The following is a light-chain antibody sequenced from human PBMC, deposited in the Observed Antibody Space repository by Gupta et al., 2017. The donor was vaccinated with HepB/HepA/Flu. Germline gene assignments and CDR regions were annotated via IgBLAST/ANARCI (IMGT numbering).Light chain of an antibody. CDR2: KVS. CDR3: MQASHGPRT. CDR1: QGLVYSDGNTY. V-gene: IGKV2-30*01. J-gene: IGKJ4*02. Sequence: DVVMTQSPLSLPVTLGQPASISCRSSQGLVYSDGNTYLNWFHQRPGQSPRRLIYKVSNRDSGVPDRFSGSESGNMYTRRISRVEAEEVGIYYCMQASHGPRTFGGGTKVEIK.